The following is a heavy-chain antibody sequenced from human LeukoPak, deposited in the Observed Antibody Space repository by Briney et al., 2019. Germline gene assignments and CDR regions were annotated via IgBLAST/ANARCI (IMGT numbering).Heavy chain of an antibody. J-gene: IGHJ4*02. CDR1: GGSVSSGSYY. Sequence: SETLSLTCNVSGGSVSSGSYYWSWIRQPPGRGLEWIGYVYYSGSTNYNPSFKSRITISVDTSRNQFSLQLSSVTAADTAVYYCARIHRYCSGGACYVLDNWGQGTLVAVSS. CDR2: VYYSGST. CDR3: ARIHRYCSGGACYVLDN. V-gene: IGHV4-61*01. D-gene: IGHD2-15*01.